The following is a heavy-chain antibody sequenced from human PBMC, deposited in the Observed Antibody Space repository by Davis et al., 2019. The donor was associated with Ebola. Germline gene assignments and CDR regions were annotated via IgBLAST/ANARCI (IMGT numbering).Heavy chain of an antibody. CDR3: ARGGDYVRWFDP. J-gene: IGHJ5*02. D-gene: IGHD4-17*01. V-gene: IGHV4-4*02. Sequence: SETLSLTCAVSGGSISSSNWWSWVRQPPGKGLEWIAYVSNSGTTSYSPSLKSRVTLSLETSKKQVSRKLGAVTAADTAGYYCARGGDYVRWFDPWGQGTLVTVSS. CDR1: GGSISSSNW. CDR2: VSNSGTT.